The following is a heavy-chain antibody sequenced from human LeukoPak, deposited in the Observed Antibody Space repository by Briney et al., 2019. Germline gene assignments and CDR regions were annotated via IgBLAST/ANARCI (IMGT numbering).Heavy chain of an antibody. V-gene: IGHV4-59*12. CDR1: GGSIRSDY. J-gene: IGHJ4*02. D-gene: IGHD5-18*01. CDR3: ARGHGYSYGYVPTFDY. CDR2: VFSSGST. Sequence: SDTLSLTCTVSGGSIRSDYWSWIRQPPGKGLEWIGHVFSSGSTNYNPSLKSRVTISVDTSKNQVSLKLSSVTAADTAVYYCARGHGYSYGYVPTFDYWGQGTLVTVSS.